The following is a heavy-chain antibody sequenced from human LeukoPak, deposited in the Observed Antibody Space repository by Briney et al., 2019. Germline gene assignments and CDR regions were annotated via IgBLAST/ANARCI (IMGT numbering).Heavy chain of an antibody. D-gene: IGHD2-2*01. CDR3: ARDAFPLCTSTSCPSVY. J-gene: IGHJ4*02. CDR2: IKEDGTEQ. Sequence: GGSLRLSCAASGFTFSSYGMHWVRQAPGKGLEWVANIKEDGTEQYYVDSVKGRFTISRDNAKKSLYLQMNSLRAEDMAVYYCARDAFPLCTSTSCPSVYWGRGTQVTVSS. V-gene: IGHV3-7*01. CDR1: GFTFSSYG.